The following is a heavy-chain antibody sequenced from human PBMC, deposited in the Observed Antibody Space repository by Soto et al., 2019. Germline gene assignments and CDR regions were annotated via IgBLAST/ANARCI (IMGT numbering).Heavy chain of an antibody. J-gene: IGHJ5*02. CDR1: GYTFTSYG. D-gene: IGHD3-3*01. CDR2: ISAYNGNT. Sequence: QVQLVQSGAEVKKPGASVKVSCKASGYTFTSYGISWVRQAPGQGLEWMGWISAYNGNTNYAQKLQGRVTMTTDTSTSAAYMELRSLRSDDTAVYYCAIPTYYDFWSGYSRPPAFDPWGQGTLVTVSS. V-gene: IGHV1-18*01. CDR3: AIPTYYDFWSGYSRPPAFDP.